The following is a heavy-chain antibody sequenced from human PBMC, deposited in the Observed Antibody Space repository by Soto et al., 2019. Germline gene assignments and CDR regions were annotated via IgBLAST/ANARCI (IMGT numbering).Heavy chain of an antibody. Sequence: ASVKVSCTASGYTFTSSYMHWVRQAPGQGLEWMGLIYPNTGGTTYAQNFQGRLTMTGDTSTSTLYMELSSLRSEDTAVYFCARDPAGGGASDYWGQGTPVTVSS. CDR1: GYTFTSSY. V-gene: IGHV1-46*01. CDR3: ARDPAGGGASDY. J-gene: IGHJ4*02. CDR2: IYPNTGGT. D-gene: IGHD6-25*01.